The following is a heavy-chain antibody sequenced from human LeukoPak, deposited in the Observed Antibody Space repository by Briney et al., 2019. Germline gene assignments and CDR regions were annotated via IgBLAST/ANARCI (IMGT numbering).Heavy chain of an antibody. D-gene: IGHD6-19*01. Sequence: PGGSLRLSCAASGFTFDDYTMHWVRQAPGKGLEWVSLISWDGGSTYYADSVKGRFTISRDNSKNSLYLQMNSLRTEDTALYYCAKDIEEVRYSSGWYVLDYWGQGTLVTVSS. CDR1: GFTFDDYT. V-gene: IGHV3-43*01. CDR2: ISWDGGST. J-gene: IGHJ4*02. CDR3: AKDIEEVRYSSGWYVLDY.